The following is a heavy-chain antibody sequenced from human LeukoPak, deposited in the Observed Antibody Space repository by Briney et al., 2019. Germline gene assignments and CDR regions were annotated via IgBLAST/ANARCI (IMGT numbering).Heavy chain of an antibody. CDR3: ARGSGFRTRKVAFDI. CDR1: GYTFTSYD. J-gene: IGHJ3*02. CDR2: MNPNSGNR. D-gene: IGHD3-10*01. V-gene: IGHV1-8*01. Sequence: LKVSCKASGYTFTSYDINWVRQATGHGVMWMGCMNPNSGNRGYAQKFQGRVTMTRNTSMSTAYMELSSLRSEDTAVYYCARGSGFRTRKVAFDIWRQGTMVTVSS.